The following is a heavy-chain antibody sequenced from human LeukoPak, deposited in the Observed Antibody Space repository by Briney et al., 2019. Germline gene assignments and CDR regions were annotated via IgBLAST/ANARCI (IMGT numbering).Heavy chain of an antibody. D-gene: IGHD3-10*01. CDR1: GYTFTSYH. V-gene: IGHV1-2*06. CDR3: ARDLRGFGDYFDY. J-gene: IGHJ4*02. Sequence: GASVKVSCKASGYTFTSYHLHWVRQAPGQGLEWMGRLNPDSGGTNYGQKFQGRVTMTRDTSINTAYMEMSGLTSDDTAVYYCARDLRGFGDYFDYWGQGTLVAVSS. CDR2: LNPDSGGT.